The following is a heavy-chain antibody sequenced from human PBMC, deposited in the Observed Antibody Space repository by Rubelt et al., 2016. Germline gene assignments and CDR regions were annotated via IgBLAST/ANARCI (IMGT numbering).Heavy chain of an antibody. J-gene: IGHJ5*02. CDR3: ARVRGASGTYYKGLWFDP. V-gene: IGHV4-59*01. CDR1: GGSISSYY. CDR2: IYYSGIT. D-gene: IGHD3-10*01. Sequence: QVQLQESGPGLVKPSETLSLTCTVSGGSISSYYWSWIRQPPGKGLEWIGYIYYSGITNYNPSLKSRVTISVDTSENQFSLKLSSVTAADTALYYCARVRGASGTYYKGLWFDPWGQGTLVTVSS.